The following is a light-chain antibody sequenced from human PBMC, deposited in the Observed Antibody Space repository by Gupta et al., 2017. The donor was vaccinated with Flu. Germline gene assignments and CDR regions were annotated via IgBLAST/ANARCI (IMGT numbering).Light chain of an antibody. Sequence: LSPGERATLSCRASQSVSSYLAWYQKKPGQAPRLLIYDASNRATGIPARFSGSGSGTDFTLTISSLEPEDFAVYYCQQRSNWPPVHTFGQGTKMDIK. J-gene: IGKJ2*01. CDR3: QQRSNWPPVHT. CDR2: DAS. CDR1: QSVSSY. V-gene: IGKV3-11*01.